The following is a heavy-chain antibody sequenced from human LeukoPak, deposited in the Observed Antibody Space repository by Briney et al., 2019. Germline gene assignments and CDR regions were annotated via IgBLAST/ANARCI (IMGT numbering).Heavy chain of an antibody. CDR2: IYYSGST. Sequence: SGTLSLTCTVSGGSISSYYWSWIRQPPGKGLEWIGYIYYSGSTNYNPSLKSRVTISVDTSKNQFSLKLSSVTAADTAVYYCARLDSRVYYFDYWGQGTLVTVSS. CDR1: GGSISSYY. J-gene: IGHJ4*02. CDR3: ARLDSRVYYFDY. V-gene: IGHV4-59*08. D-gene: IGHD3-22*01.